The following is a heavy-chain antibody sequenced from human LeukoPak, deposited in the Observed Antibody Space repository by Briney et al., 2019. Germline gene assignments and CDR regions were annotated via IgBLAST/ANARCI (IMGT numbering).Heavy chain of an antibody. Sequence: SETLSLTCTVSGGSISSSNYYWGWIRQPPGKGLEWIGSIYYSGSTHYSPSLKSRVTISVDTSKNQFSLKLSSVTAADTAVYYCARAGGDYGDLRDYWGQGTLVTVSS. J-gene: IGHJ4*02. CDR2: IYYSGST. CDR3: ARAGGDYGDLRDY. D-gene: IGHD4-17*01. V-gene: IGHV4-39*01. CDR1: GGSISSSNYY.